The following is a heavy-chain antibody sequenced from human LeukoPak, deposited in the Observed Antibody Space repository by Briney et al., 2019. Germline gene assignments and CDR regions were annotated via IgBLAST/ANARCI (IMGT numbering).Heavy chain of an antibody. D-gene: IGHD3-3*01. CDR1: GFIFSNFA. Sequence: QSGGSLRLSCAASGFIFSNFAMSWVRQAPGKGLGWVSSIGGSGETTSYADSVKGRFTISRDNSKNTLYLQVNSLRAEDTAVYYCAKGTYYDFWSGYPRLDSWGQGTLVTASS. V-gene: IGHV3-23*01. CDR2: IGGSGETT. CDR3: AKGTYYDFWSGYPRLDS. J-gene: IGHJ4*02.